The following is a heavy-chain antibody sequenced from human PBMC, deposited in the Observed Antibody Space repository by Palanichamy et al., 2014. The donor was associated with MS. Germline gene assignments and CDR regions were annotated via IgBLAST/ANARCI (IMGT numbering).Heavy chain of an antibody. CDR1: GYSISSGYY. D-gene: IGHD4-11*01. Sequence: QVQLQESGPGLVKPSETLSLTCTVSGYSISSGYYWGWIRQPPGKGLEWIGSLYHSGSTYYNPSLKNRVTISLDASKNQFALKLSAVTAADTAVYYCARGVTKIGKRDDAFDIWGQGAMVTVSS. CDR2: LYHSGST. J-gene: IGHJ3*02. V-gene: IGHV4-38-2*02. CDR3: ARGVTKIGKRDDAFDI.